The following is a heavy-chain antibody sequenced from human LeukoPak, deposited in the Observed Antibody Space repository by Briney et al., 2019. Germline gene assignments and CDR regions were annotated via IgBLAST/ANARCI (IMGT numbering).Heavy chain of an antibody. CDR2: LYSGGTT. CDR3: ARDSNYDY. Sequence: GGSLRLSCAASGFTFKSYAMTWVRQAPGKGLEWVSVLYSGGTTYYADSVKGRFTISRDNSKNTLYLQMNSLRAEDTAVYYCARDSNYDYWGQGTLVTVSS. J-gene: IGHJ4*02. CDR1: GFTFKSYA. D-gene: IGHD6-13*01. V-gene: IGHV3-66*02.